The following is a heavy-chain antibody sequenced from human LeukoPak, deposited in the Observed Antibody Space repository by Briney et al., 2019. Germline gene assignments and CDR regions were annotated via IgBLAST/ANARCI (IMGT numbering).Heavy chain of an antibody. CDR1: GFTVSSNY. D-gene: IGHD3-16*02. J-gene: IGHJ4*02. V-gene: IGHV3-66*01. Sequence: GGSLRLSCAASGFTVSSNYMSWVRQAPGKGLEWVSVIYSGGGTYYADSVKGRFTISRDNSKNTLYLQMNSLRAEDTAVYYCARGNDYVWGSYRPDYYFDYWGQGTLVTVSS. CDR3: ARGNDYVWGSYRPDYYFDY. CDR2: IYSGGGT.